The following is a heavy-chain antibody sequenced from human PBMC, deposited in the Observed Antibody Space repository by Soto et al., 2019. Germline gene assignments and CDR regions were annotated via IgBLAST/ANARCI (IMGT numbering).Heavy chain of an antibody. Sequence: EVQLVESGGGLVQPGGSLRLSCAASGFTSSSYWMSWVRQAPGKGLEWVANIKQDGSDKYYVDSVKGRFTISRDNAKNSLYLQMNSLRAEDTAVYYCARGERQNADFDYWGQGTLVTVSS. CDR1: GFTSSSYW. V-gene: IGHV3-7*01. CDR2: IKQDGSDK. D-gene: IGHD6-25*01. CDR3: ARGERQNADFDY. J-gene: IGHJ4*02.